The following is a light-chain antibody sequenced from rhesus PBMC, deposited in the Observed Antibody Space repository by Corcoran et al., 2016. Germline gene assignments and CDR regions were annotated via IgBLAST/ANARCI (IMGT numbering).Light chain of an antibody. CDR1: QGISNN. V-gene: IGKV1S15*01. J-gene: IGKJ2*01. Sequence: DIHMTQSPSSLSASVGDTVTITCRASQGISNNLAWYQQKPGKVPNLLNYYAYTLKSGVPSRFSGSGSGTEFTLTISSLQPEDFATYYCQHGYDTPYSFGRGTKVEIK. CDR3: QHGYDTPYS. CDR2: YAY.